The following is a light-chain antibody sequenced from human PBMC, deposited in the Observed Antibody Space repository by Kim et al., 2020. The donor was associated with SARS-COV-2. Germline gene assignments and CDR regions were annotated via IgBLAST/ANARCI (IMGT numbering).Light chain of an antibody. CDR3: QSYDSSLSGSGV. Sequence: VTISCTGSSSNIGAGYDVHWYQQLPGTAPKLLIYGNSNRPSGVPDRFSGSKSGTSASLAITGLQAEDEADYYCQSYDSSLSGSGVFGGGTKLTVL. J-gene: IGLJ3*02. CDR2: GNS. V-gene: IGLV1-40*01. CDR1: SSNIGAGYD.